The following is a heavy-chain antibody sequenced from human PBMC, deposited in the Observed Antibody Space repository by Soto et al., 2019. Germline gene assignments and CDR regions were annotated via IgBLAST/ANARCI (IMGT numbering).Heavy chain of an antibody. D-gene: IGHD1-26*01. CDR3: ARDMAKGGGSAGFDY. J-gene: IGHJ4*02. CDR2: INPKSGGT. Sequence: GXSVKVSCKASGDTFTANYIHWVRQAPGQGFEWMGWINPKSGGTKYPQKFQGRVTMTRDMSLSTVYMTLTRLTSDDTAVYYCARDMAKGGGSAGFDYWGQGTLVTVSS. V-gene: IGHV1-2*02. CDR1: GDTFTANY.